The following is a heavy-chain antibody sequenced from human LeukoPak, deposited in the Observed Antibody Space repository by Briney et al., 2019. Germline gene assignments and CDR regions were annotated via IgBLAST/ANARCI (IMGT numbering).Heavy chain of an antibody. Sequence: PSETLSLTCTVSGGSISSSSDYWGWIRQAPGKGLEWIGSIYYHENTYYNPSLKSRVSLSVDTSENQFSLKLSSVTAADTAVYYCAGTYSLYDPFDIWGQGTMVTVSS. J-gene: IGHJ3*02. CDR3: AGTYSLYDPFDI. D-gene: IGHD6-13*01. CDR1: GGSISSSSDY. V-gene: IGHV4-39*07. CDR2: IYYHENT.